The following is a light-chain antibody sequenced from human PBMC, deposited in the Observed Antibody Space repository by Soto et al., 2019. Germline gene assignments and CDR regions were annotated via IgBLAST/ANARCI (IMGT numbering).Light chain of an antibody. CDR2: AAS. V-gene: IGKV3-15*01. CDR3: QQNNNWPLT. Sequence: EIVMTQSPATLSVSPGERATLSCRASQSVSSNLAWYQQKPGQAPRLLIYAASTRATGIPARFSGSGSGTEFTLTISSLQSEDFAVYYCQQNNNWPLTFGGGNKVDIK. J-gene: IGKJ4*01. CDR1: QSVSSN.